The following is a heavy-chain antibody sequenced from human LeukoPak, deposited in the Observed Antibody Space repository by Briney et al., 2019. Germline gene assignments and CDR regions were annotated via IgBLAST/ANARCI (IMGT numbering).Heavy chain of an antibody. CDR3: ARGAYYGSGSYYLAFDP. D-gene: IGHD3-10*01. V-gene: IGHV1-8*01. J-gene: IGHJ5*02. CDR1: GYTFTSYD. CDR2: MNPNSGNT. Sequence: ASVKVSCKASGYTFTSYDINWVRQATGQGLEWMGWMNPNSGNTGYAQKFQGRVTMTRNTSISTAYMELSSLRSEDTAVYYCARGAYYGSGSYYLAFDPWGQGTLVTVSS.